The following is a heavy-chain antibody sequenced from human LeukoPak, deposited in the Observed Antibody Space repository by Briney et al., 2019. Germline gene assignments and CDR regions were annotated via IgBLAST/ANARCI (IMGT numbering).Heavy chain of an antibody. Sequence: ASVTVSCKASGYTFTSYDINWVRQATGQGLEWMGWMNPKNGNTGYAQKFQGRVTMTRNTSISTAYMELSSLRSEDTAVYYCARGPIAAAALKWFDPWGQGTLVIVSS. J-gene: IGHJ5*02. CDR1: GYTFTSYD. CDR3: ARGPIAAAALKWFDP. V-gene: IGHV1-8*01. CDR2: MNPKNGNT. D-gene: IGHD6-13*01.